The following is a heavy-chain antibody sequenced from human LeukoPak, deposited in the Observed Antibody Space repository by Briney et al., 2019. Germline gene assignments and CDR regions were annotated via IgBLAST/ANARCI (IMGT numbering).Heavy chain of an antibody. CDR1: GGSISSSSYY. V-gene: IGHV4-39*07. D-gene: IGHD6-13*01. J-gene: IGHJ5*02. Sequence: SETLSLTCTVSGGSISSSSYYWGWIRQPPGKGLEWIGSIYYSGSTNYNPSLKSRVTISVDTSKNQFSLKLSSVTAADTAVYYCARVSRYSSSWYRGWFDPWGQGTLVTVSS. CDR3: ARVSRYSSSWYRGWFDP. CDR2: IYYSGST.